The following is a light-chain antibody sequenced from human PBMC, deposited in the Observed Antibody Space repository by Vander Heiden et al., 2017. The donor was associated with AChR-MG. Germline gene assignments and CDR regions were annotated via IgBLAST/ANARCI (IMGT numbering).Light chain of an antibody. CDR1: SSNIGAGYD. CDR2: DNS. Sequence: QSVLTQPPSVSGAPGQRVTISCTGSSSNIGAGYDVHWYQQLPGTAPKLLIYDNSNRPSGVTDRFSGSKSGTAASLAITGLQAEDEADDYCQSYDSSLSGSAVFGGGTKLTVL. CDR3: QSYDSSLSGSAV. V-gene: IGLV1-40*01. J-gene: IGLJ2*01.